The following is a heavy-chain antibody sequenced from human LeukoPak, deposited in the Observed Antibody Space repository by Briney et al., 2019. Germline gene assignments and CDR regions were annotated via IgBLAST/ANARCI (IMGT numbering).Heavy chain of an antibody. J-gene: IGHJ4*02. CDR1: GFTFDDYA. CDR2: ISWNSGSL. Sequence: GGSLRLSCAASGFTFDDYAMHWVRQVPGKGLEWVSGISWNSGSLGYADSVKGRSTISRDNAKNSLYLLMSSLRAEDTALYYCAKAGRSVVVGAFDCWGQGTLVTVSS. V-gene: IGHV3-9*01. CDR3: AKAGRSVVVGAFDC. D-gene: IGHD2-15*01.